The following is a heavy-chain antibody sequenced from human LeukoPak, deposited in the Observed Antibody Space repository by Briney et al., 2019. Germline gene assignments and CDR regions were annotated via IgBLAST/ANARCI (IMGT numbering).Heavy chain of an antibody. CDR1: GGSISSYY. Sequence: SETLSLTCTVSGGSISSYYWSWIRQPPGKGLEWIGYIYYSGSTNYNPSLKSRVTISVDTSKNQSSLKLSSVTAADTAVYYCARVGGMIAAAGTVWFDPWGQGTLVTVSS. D-gene: IGHD6-13*01. V-gene: IGHV4-59*01. CDR3: ARVGGMIAAAGTVWFDP. CDR2: IYYSGST. J-gene: IGHJ5*02.